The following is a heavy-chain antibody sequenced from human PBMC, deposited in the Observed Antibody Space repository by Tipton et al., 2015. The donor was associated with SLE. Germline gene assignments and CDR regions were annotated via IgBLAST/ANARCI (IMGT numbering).Heavy chain of an antibody. CDR1: VGSISNHY. CDR2: IYTDGGT. D-gene: IGHD2-21*01. J-gene: IGHJ4*02. V-gene: IGHV4-4*09. CDR3: ARGKISWAIFVVRNYFDS. Sequence: TLSLTCTVSVGSISNHYWSWIRQTPTKGLEWIGYIYTDGGTYYNPSLKSRVTISVDTSRNQFSLRLTSVTAADTAMYYCARGKISWAIFVVRNYFDSWGQGTLVTVSS.